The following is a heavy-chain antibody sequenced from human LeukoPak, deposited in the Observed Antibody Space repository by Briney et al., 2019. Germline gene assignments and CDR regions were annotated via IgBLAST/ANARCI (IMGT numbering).Heavy chain of an antibody. CDR1: GYTFTGYY. CDR3: ASHSRFLEWFHHDAFDI. V-gene: IGHV1-2*02. CDR2: INPNSGGT. D-gene: IGHD3-3*01. J-gene: IGHJ3*02. Sequence: GASVKVSCKASGYTFTGYYMHWVRQAPGQGLEWMGWINPNSGGTNYAQKFQGRVTMTRDTSISTAYMELSRLRSDDTAVYYCASHSRFLEWFHHDAFDIWGQGTMVTVSS.